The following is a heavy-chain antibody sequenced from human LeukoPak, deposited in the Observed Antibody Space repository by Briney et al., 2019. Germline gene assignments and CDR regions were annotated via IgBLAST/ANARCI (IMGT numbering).Heavy chain of an antibody. Sequence: GGSLRLSSAASGFTFSSYDMHWVRQAPGKGLEWVAVISYDGSNKYYADSVKGRFTISRDNSKNTLYLQMNGLRPEDTAVYYCARDPLDISRWANAFDIWGQGTMVTVSS. D-gene: IGHD2-2*03. V-gene: IGHV3-30*19. J-gene: IGHJ3*02. CDR1: GFTFSSYD. CDR3: ARDPLDISRWANAFDI. CDR2: ISYDGSNK.